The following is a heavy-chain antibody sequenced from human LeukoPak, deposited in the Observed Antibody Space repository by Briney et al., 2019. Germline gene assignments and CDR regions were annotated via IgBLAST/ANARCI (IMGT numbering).Heavy chain of an antibody. CDR1: GGSISSYY. V-gene: IGHV4-59*01. CDR3: ARVGHSYGSGAFDI. CDR2: IYYSGGT. Sequence: SETLSLTCTVSGGSISSYYWSWIRQPPGKGLEWIGYIYYSGGTNYNPSLKSRATISVDTSKNQFSLKLSSVTAADTAVYYCARVGHSYGSGAFDIWGQGTMVTVSS. D-gene: IGHD5-18*01. J-gene: IGHJ3*02.